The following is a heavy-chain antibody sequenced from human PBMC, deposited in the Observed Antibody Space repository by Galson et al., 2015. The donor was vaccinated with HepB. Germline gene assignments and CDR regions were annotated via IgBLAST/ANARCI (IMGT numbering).Heavy chain of an antibody. CDR3: AREYKGWYSSSWYYFDY. Sequence: SLRLSCAASGFTFSSYGMHWVRQAPGKGLEWVVVIWYDGSNKYYADSVKGRFTISRDNSKNTLYLQMNSLRAEDTAVYYCAREYKGWYSSSWYYFDYWGQGTLVTASS. CDR1: GFTFSSYG. CDR2: IWYDGSNK. J-gene: IGHJ4*02. V-gene: IGHV3-33*01. D-gene: IGHD6-13*01.